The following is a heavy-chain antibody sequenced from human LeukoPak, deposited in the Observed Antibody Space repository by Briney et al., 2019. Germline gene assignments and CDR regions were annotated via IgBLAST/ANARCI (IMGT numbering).Heavy chain of an antibody. J-gene: IGHJ4*02. CDR2: INPNTGDT. Sequence: ASVKVSCKASGYNLISYYMHWVRQAPGQGLEWMGWINPNTGDTKYAQKFQARVSLTRDTSISTAYRELSSLSFDDTAIYYCARDLQEIPRPGRVGYWGQGTLVTVSS. CDR1: GYNLISYY. D-gene: IGHD5-24*01. CDR3: ARDLQEIPRPGRVGY. V-gene: IGHV1-2*02.